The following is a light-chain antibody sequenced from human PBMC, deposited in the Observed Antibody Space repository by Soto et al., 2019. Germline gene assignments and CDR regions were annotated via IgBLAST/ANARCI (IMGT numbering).Light chain of an antibody. CDR3: QQYGSSPLT. V-gene: IGKV3-20*01. CDR1: QIVSSSY. CDR2: GAS. J-gene: IGKJ4*01. Sequence: EIVLTQSPGTLSLSPGERATLSCRASQIVSSSYLAWYQQKPGQAPRLLINGASSRATGIPDRFSGSGSGTDFTLTISRLEPEDFAVYYCQQYGSSPLTFGGGTQVEIK.